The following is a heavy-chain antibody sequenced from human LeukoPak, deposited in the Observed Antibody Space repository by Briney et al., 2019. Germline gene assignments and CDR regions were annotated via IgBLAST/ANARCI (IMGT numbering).Heavy chain of an antibody. CDR3: ARGRGARSSRWYNWFDP. Sequence: SETLSLTCAVYGGSFSAYYWSWIRQPPGKGLEWIGEINHSGSTNYDPSLKSRVTISIDASKDQFSLEMSSVTAADTAVYYCARGRGARSSRWYNWFDPWGQGTLVTVSS. V-gene: IGHV4-34*01. CDR2: INHSGST. D-gene: IGHD6-13*01. J-gene: IGHJ5*02. CDR1: GGSFSAYY.